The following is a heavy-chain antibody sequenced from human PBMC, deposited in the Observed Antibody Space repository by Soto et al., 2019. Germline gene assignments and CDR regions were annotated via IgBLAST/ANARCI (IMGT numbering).Heavy chain of an antibody. V-gene: IGHV3-30*18. CDR3: AKQVSQSGCLEWLPDRDYYYYGMDV. Sequence: GGSLRLSCAASGFTFSSYGMHWVRQAPGKGLEWVAVISYDGSNKYYADSVKGRFTISRDNSKNTLYLQMNSLRAEDTAVYYCAKQVSQSGCLEWLPDRDYYYYGMDVWGQGTTVTVSS. J-gene: IGHJ6*02. CDR2: ISYDGSNK. D-gene: IGHD3-3*01. CDR1: GFTFSSYG.